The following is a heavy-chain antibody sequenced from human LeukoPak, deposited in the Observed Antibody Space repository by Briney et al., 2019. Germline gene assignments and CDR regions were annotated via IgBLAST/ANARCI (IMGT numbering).Heavy chain of an antibody. CDR2: ISWNSGSI. CDR1: AFTFSNYA. Sequence: PGGSLRLSCAASAFTFSNYAMSWVRQAPGKGLEWVSGISWNSGSIGYADSVKGRFTISRDNAKNSLYLQMNSLRAEDTALYYCAEDILRVYSGSYYDYWGQGTLVTVSS. J-gene: IGHJ4*02. V-gene: IGHV3-9*01. D-gene: IGHD1-26*01. CDR3: AEDILRVYSGSYYDY.